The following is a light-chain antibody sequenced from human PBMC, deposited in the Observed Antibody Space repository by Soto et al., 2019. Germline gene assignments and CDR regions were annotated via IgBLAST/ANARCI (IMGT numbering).Light chain of an antibody. CDR3: QQYGSYVQTIYSLPWT. Sequence: ESVLTQSPGTLSLSPGERATLSCRASQSVSSSYLAWYQQKPGQAPRLLIYGASSRATGIPDRFSGSGSGTDLTLTISRLEPEDFAVYYCQQYGSYVQTIYSLPWTFGQGTKVEIK. J-gene: IGKJ1*01. CDR1: QSVSSSY. V-gene: IGKV3-20*01. CDR2: GAS.